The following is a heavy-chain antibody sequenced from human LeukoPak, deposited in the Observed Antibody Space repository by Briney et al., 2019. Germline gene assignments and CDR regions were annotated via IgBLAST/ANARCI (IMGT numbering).Heavy chain of an antibody. CDR2: IHHSGST. CDR1: GDSISSNYW. J-gene: IGHJ4*02. D-gene: IGHD6-19*01. Sequence: SETLSLTCAVSGDSISSNYWWTWVRQPPGKGLEWIGEIHHSGSTYYNPSLKSRVTISVDTSKNQFSLKLSSVTAADTAVYYCARDEQWLVPNYWGQGTLVTVSS. V-gene: IGHV4-4*02. CDR3: ARDEQWLVPNY.